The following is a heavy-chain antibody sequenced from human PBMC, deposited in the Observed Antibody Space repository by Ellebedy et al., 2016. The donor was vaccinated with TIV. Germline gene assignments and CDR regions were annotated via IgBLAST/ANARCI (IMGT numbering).Heavy chain of an antibody. CDR1: GFTFSSYA. Sequence: PGGSLRLSCSASGFTFSSYAMHWVRQAPEKGLDYISAIVSNGDSTYYANSVKGRFIISRDNSKNTLYLQMSSLRPEDTAVYYCVKAWGDWGQGTLVTVSS. CDR2: IVSNGDST. CDR3: VKAWGD. V-gene: IGHV3-64D*06. J-gene: IGHJ4*02. D-gene: IGHD3-16*01.